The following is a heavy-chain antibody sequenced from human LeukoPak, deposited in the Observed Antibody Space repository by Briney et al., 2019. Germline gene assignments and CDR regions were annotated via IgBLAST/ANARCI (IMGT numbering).Heavy chain of an antibody. V-gene: IGHV3-11*04. J-gene: IGHJ3*02. CDR2: ISPSGTDI. CDR1: GFTFTDTY. CDR3: ARGNPGAFDI. Sequence: GGSLRLSCAVSGFTFTDTYMTWIRQAPGKGLESLSYISPSGTDISYADSVKGRFTISRDNAKNSLYLQMNSLRAEDTAVYYCARGNPGAFDIWGQGTMVTVSS.